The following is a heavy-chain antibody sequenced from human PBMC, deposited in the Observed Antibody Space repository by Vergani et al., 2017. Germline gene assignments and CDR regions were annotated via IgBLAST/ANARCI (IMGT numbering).Heavy chain of an antibody. CDR1: GFTFSSYA. Sequence: EVQLLESGGGLVQPGGSLRLSCAASGFTFSSYAMSWVRQAPGKGLEWVSAISGSGGSTYYADSVKGRFTISRDNSKNTLYLQMNSLRAEDTAVYYCAKVQEVAMVRGEPHVGMDVWGQGTTVTVSS. J-gene: IGHJ6*02. CDR3: AKVQEVAMVRGEPHVGMDV. V-gene: IGHV3-23*01. CDR2: ISGSGGST. D-gene: IGHD3-10*01.